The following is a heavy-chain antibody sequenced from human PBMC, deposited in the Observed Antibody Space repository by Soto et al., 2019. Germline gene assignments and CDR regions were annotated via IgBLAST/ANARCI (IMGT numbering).Heavy chain of an antibody. CDR2: ISGSGGST. CDR1: GFTFSSYA. CDR3: ASRFRYDFYYYYYGMDV. D-gene: IGHD3-3*01. J-gene: IGHJ6*02. V-gene: IGHV3-23*01. Sequence: EVQLLESGGGLVQPGGSLRLSCAASGFTFSSYAMSWVRQAPGKGLEWVSAISGSGGSTYYADSVKGRFTISRDNSKNTLYLQMNSLRAEDTAVYYCASRFRYDFYYYYYGMDVWGQGTTVTVSS.